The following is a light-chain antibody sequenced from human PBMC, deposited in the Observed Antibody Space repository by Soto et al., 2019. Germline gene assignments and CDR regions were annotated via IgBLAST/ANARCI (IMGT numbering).Light chain of an antibody. CDR1: SSDVGGYNS. J-gene: IGLJ2*01. V-gene: IGLV2-8*01. Sequence: QSALTQPPSASGSPGQSVAISCTGTSSDVGGYNSVSWYQQRPGKAPKLMIYEVSERPSGVPDRFSGSKSGNTASLTVSGLQAEDEADYYCSSYAGSKNYVLFGGGTKLTVL. CDR2: EVS. CDR3: SSYAGSKNYVL.